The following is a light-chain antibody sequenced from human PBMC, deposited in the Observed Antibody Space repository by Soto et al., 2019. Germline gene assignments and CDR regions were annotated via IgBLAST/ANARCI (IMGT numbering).Light chain of an antibody. CDR3: QQYNNWPRT. CDR2: GAA. Sequence: EIVMTQSPATLSVSPGERATLSCRASQSVSNNLAWYQQKPGQAPRLLIYGAATRATGIPARFSGSGSGTECTLTISSLLSEDFEVYYCQQYNNWPRTFGQGTKVESK. CDR1: QSVSNN. J-gene: IGKJ1*01. V-gene: IGKV3-15*01.